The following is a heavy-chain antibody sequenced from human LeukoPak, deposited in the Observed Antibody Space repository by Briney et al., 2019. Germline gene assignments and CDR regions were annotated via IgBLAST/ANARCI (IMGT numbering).Heavy chain of an antibody. D-gene: IGHD6-13*01. CDR3: ARVAAAGTYDFYYMDV. V-gene: IGHV3-7*01. J-gene: IGHJ6*03. Sequence: GGSLRLSCAASGFTFSSYWMSWVRQAPGKGLEWVANIKQDGSEKYYVDSVKGRFTISRDNAKNSLYLQMNSLRAEDTAVYYCARVAAAGTYDFYYMDVWGKGTTVTVSS. CDR2: IKQDGSEK. CDR1: GFTFSSYW.